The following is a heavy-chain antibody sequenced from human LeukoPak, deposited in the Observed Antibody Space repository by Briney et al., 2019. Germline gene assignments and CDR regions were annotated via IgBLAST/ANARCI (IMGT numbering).Heavy chain of an antibody. J-gene: IGHJ4*02. D-gene: IGHD3-3*01. V-gene: IGHV3-9*01. CDR3: AKDRTRSGFG. CDR1: GFTFDDYA. Sequence: GGSLTLSCPASGFTFDDYAMHWVRHAAGKGLEWVSGISWVSGSIVYADSVKGRSTISRDNAKISLYLQMNSLRAEDTALCYGAKDRTRSGFGWGQGALVTVA. CDR2: ISWVSGSI.